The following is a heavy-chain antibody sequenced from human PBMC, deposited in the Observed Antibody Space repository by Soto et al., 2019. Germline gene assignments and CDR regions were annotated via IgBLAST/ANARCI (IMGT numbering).Heavy chain of an antibody. V-gene: IGHV3-33*01. D-gene: IGHD1-1*01. CDR2: INDGSEE. CDR3: ASDDLFVDNGLDH. J-gene: IGHJ4*02. Sequence: QVQLVESGGGVVRPGTSLRLSCAATGFSFSAHGMHWVRQAPGKGLEWLAVINDGSEEGYADSVRGRFTISRDNARNILYLQMDNVRAEDAALYYCASDDLFVDNGLDHWGQGTLVAVSS. CDR1: GFSFSAHG.